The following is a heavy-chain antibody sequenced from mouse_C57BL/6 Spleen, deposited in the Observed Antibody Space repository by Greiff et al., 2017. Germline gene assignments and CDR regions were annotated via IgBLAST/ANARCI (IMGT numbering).Heavy chain of an antibody. CDR1: GYTFTSYW. CDR3: ARYYGSGLDY. D-gene: IGHD1-1*01. Sequence: QVQLQQPGAELVRPGSSVKLSCKASGYTFTSYWMDWVKQRPGQGLEWIGNIYPSDSETHYNQKFKDKATLTVDKSSSTAYMQLSSLPSEDSAVYFCARYYGSGLDYWGQGTTLSVSS. V-gene: IGHV1-61*01. J-gene: IGHJ2*01. CDR2: IYPSDSET.